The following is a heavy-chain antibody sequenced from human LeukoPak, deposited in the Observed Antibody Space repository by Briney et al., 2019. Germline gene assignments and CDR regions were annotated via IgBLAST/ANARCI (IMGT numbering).Heavy chain of an antibody. J-gene: IGHJ4*02. V-gene: IGHV4-38-2*02. CDR3: ARHYLYDTSGDGTYYFDY. CDR2: IYHSGST. Sequence: PSETLSLTXIVSGYSINSGYHWGWIRQPPGKGLEWIGSIYHSGSTYYNPSLKSRVTISIDTSKNQFSLKLSSVTAADTAVYYCARHYLYDTSGDGTYYFDYWGQGTLVTVSS. D-gene: IGHD3-22*01. CDR1: GYSINSGYH.